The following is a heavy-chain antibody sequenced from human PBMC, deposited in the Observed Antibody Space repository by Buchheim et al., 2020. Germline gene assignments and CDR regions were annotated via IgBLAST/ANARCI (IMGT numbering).Heavy chain of an antibody. D-gene: IGHD2-2*01. CDR2: ISGSGGST. Sequence: EVQLLESGGGLVQPGGSLRLSCAASGFTFSSYAMSWVRQAPGKGLEWVSAISGSGGSTYYADSVKGRFTISRDNSKNKLYLQMNSLRAEDTAVYYCAKVGDCSSTSCYEYYFDYWGQGTL. J-gene: IGHJ4*02. V-gene: IGHV3-23*01. CDR3: AKVGDCSSTSCYEYYFDY. CDR1: GFTFSSYA.